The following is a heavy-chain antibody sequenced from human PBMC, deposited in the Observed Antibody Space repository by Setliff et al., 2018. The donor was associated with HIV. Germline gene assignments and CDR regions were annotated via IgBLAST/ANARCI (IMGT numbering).Heavy chain of an antibody. CDR2: ISSSSAYI. Sequence: PVGSLSLSCAASGFTFSSYSMNWVRQAPGKGLEWVSSISSSSAYIYYADSVKGRFTISRDNANNSLYLQVNSLRAEDTAVYYCARDVGRIQVWYSSSQRFDWWGQGTLVTVSS. V-gene: IGHV3-21*01. CDR1: GFTFSSYS. D-gene: IGHD6-13*01. CDR3: ARDVGRIQVWYSSSQRFDW. J-gene: IGHJ5*01.